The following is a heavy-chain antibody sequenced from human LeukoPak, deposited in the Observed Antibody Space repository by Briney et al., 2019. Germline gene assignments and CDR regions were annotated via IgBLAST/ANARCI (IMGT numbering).Heavy chain of an antibody. D-gene: IGHD6-25*01. CDR2: LYSSGST. CDR1: GGSISGYY. CDR3: AKGVSSGYNLFGP. V-gene: IGHV4-4*07. Sequence: SETLSLTCTVSGGSISGYYWSWVRQPAGKGLEWIGRLYSSGSTNYNPSLKSRVTMSIDTSKNQFSLKLSSVTAADTAVYYCAKGVSSGYNLFGPWGQGTLVTVSS. J-gene: IGHJ5*02.